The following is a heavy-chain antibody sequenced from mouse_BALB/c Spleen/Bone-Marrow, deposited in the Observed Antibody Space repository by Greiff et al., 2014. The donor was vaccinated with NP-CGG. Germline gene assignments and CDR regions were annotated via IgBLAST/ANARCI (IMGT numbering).Heavy chain of an antibody. D-gene: IGHD2-10*02. CDR2: ISSDGSYT. CDR1: GFTFSNYG. CDR3: ARSYGKTTRYFDV. Sequence: VQLKESGGDLVKPGGSLKLSCAASGFTFSNYGMSWVRQTPDKRLEWVATISSDGSYTYYPDNVKGRFTISRDNAKNTLYLQMSSLKSEDTAMYYCARSYGKTTRYFDVWGAGTTVTVSS. V-gene: IGHV5-6*01. J-gene: IGHJ1*01.